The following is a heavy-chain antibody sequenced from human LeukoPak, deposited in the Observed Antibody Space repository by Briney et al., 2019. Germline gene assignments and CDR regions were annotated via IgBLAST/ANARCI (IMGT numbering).Heavy chain of an antibody. J-gene: IGHJ4*02. D-gene: IGHD6-13*01. CDR3: AKTRPLDSSSWSHGDY. CDR2: ISGSGDST. V-gene: IGHV3-23*01. Sequence: GGSLRLSCAASGFTVSSNYMSWVRQAPGKGLEWVSVISGSGDSTYYGDSVKGRFTISRDNSKNTLYLQMNSLRAEDTAVYYCAKTRPLDSSSWSHGDYWGQGTLVTVSS. CDR1: GFTVSSNY.